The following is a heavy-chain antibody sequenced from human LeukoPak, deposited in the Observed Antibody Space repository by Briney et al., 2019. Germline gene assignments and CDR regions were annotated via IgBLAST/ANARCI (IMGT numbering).Heavy chain of an antibody. Sequence: GGSLRLSCAASGFTFSDHFMDWVRQAPGRGLEWVGRMRDRGFGYTTEYAASVKGRFTISRDNAKNSLYLQMNSLRAEDTAVYYCARERNADYWGQGTLVTVSS. D-gene: IGHD2-8*01. CDR1: GFTFSDHF. CDR2: MRDRGFGYTT. CDR3: ARERNADY. V-gene: IGHV3-72*01. J-gene: IGHJ4*02.